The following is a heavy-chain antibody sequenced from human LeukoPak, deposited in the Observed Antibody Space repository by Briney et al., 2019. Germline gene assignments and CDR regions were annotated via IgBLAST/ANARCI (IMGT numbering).Heavy chain of an antibody. J-gene: IGHJ4*02. V-gene: IGHV4-39*01. CDR2: IYYSGST. Sequence: SETLSLTCTVSGGSISSSSYYWGWIRQPPGKGLEWIGSIYYSGSTYYNPSLKSRVTISVDTSKNQFSLKLSSVTAADTAVYYCARLPDPYYYDSSGRSAYFDYWGQGTLVTVSS. CDR1: GGSISSSSYY. CDR3: ARLPDPYYYDSSGRSAYFDY. D-gene: IGHD3-22*01.